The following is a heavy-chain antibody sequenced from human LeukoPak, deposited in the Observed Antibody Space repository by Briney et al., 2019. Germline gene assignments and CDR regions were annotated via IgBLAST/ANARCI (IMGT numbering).Heavy chain of an antibody. D-gene: IGHD6-13*01. CDR3: ARLVGSSSPNWFDP. J-gene: IGHJ5*02. CDR1: GYSFTSYW. CDR2: IYPGDSDT. V-gene: IGHV5-51*01. Sequence: GESLEISFKGSGYSFTSYWIGWVRQMPGKGLEWMGIIYPGDSDTRYSPSFQGQVTISADKSISTAYLQWSSLTASDTAMYYCARLVGSSSPNWFDPWGQGTLVTVSS.